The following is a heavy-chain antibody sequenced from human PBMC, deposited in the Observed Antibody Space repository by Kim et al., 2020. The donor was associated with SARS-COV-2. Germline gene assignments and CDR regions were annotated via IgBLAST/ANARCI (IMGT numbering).Heavy chain of an antibody. CDR2: ISYDGSNK. D-gene: IGHD1-26*01. V-gene: IGHV3-30*04. J-gene: IGHJ4*02. Sequence: GGSLRLSCAASGFTFSSYAMHWVRQAPGKGLEWVAVISYDGSNKYYADSVKGRFTISRDNSKTTLYLQMNSLRAEDTAVYYCARGLIVGALDYWGQGTLVTVSS. CDR3: ARGLIVGALDY. CDR1: GFTFSSYA.